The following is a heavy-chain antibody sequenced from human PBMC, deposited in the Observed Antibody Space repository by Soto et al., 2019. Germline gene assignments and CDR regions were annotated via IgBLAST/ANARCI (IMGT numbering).Heavy chain of an antibody. CDR1: GFTFRSYA. J-gene: IGHJ5*02. V-gene: IGHV3-30*01. CDR3: AKDPHVPSVTGQIYNWFDP. Sequence: QVQLVESGGGVVQPGTSLRLSCTASGFTFRSYAMHWVRQAPGKGLEWVAVISSDESNKFYADSVKGRFTISRDISKNTVYLQMNSLRIEDTAVYYCAKDPHVPSVTGQIYNWFDPWGQGTLVTVSS. CDR2: ISSDESNK. D-gene: IGHD2-21*02.